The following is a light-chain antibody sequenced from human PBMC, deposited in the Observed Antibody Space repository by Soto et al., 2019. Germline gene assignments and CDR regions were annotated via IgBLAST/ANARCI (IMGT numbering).Light chain of an antibody. CDR1: QSVSTN. CDR3: QQYNNWPPWT. Sequence: EIVMTQSPATLSVSPGERATLSCRASQSVSTNLAWYQLKPGQAPRLLIYGASTRATGIPARFNGSGSGTESTLTISSLQSEDFAVYYCQQYNNWPPWTFGQGTKVEIK. V-gene: IGKV3-15*01. J-gene: IGKJ1*01. CDR2: GAS.